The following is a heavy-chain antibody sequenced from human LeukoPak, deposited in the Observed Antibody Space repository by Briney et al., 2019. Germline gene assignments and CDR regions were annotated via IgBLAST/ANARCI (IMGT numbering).Heavy chain of an antibody. J-gene: IGHJ1*01. CDR2: IFPSGKT. CDR1: GGSISSFY. V-gene: IGHV4-4*07. Sequence: PSETLSLTCTVSGGSISSFYWGCIRQCAGRGLGWRVRIFPSGKTNYNPSLKSRATMSVDTSKNQLSLKLSSVTAADTAVYYCAKDRVGSSTLDFQHWGQGTLVSVSS. D-gene: IGHD1-26*01. CDR3: AKDRVGSSTLDFQH.